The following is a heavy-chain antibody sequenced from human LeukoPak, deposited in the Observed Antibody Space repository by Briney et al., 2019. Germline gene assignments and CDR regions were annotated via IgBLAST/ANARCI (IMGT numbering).Heavy chain of an antibody. J-gene: IGHJ4*02. CDR1: GFSFSSNA. CDR2: LSTGAYT. Sequence: GGSLRLSCVASGFSFSSNAMSWVRQAPGKGLEWVSTLSTGAYTYYADSVKGRFTISRGDSKNTLYLQMNSLRAEDTALYYCAKERGYCSSTNCYGASDYWGQGTLVTVSS. D-gene: IGHD2-2*01. CDR3: AKERGYCSSTNCYGASDY. V-gene: IGHV3-23*01.